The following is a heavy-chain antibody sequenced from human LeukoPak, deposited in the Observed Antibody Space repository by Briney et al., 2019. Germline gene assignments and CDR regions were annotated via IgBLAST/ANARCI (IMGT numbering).Heavy chain of an antibody. CDR3: ASPRGASGYFDC. J-gene: IGHJ4*02. CDR1: AFSFRSYS. D-gene: IGHD3-22*01. V-gene: IGHV3-21*01. Sequence: PGGSLRLSCAAPAFSFRSYSMNWVRQAPGKGLEWVSSISSDSSYIYYADSVKGRFTISRDNAKNSLYLQMNSLRAEDTAVYYCASPRGASGYFDCWGQGTLVTVSS. CDR2: ISSDSSYI.